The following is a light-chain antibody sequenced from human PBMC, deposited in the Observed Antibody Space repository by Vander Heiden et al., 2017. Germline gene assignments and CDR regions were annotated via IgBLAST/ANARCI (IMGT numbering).Light chain of an antibody. CDR2: LSS. Sequence: DIVMFQSPLSLPFTPSAPASISCRSSQSLLHSNGYNYLDWYLQKPGQSPQLLIYLSSTRASGVPDRFSGSGSGTDFTLKISRVEAEDVGVYYCMQALQTPPYTFGQGTKLEI. V-gene: IGKV2-28*01. CDR3: MQALQTPPYT. J-gene: IGKJ2*01. CDR1: QSLLHSNGYNY.